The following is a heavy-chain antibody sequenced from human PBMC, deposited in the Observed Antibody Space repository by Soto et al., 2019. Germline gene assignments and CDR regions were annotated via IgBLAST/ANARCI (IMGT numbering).Heavy chain of an antibody. J-gene: IGHJ4*02. CDR2: ISWNSGSI. CDR1: GFTFDDYA. D-gene: IGHD5-18*01. CDR3: AKDSGTQRYSYGNFDY. Sequence: GGSLRLSCAASGFTFDDYAMHWVRQAPGKGLEWVSGISWNSGSIGYADSVKGRFTISRDNAKNSLYLQMNSLRAEDTALYYCAKDSGTQRYSYGNFDYWGQGTLVTVSS. V-gene: IGHV3-9*01.